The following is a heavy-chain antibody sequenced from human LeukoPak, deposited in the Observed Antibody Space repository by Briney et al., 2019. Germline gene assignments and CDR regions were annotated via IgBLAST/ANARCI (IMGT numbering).Heavy chain of an antibody. J-gene: IGHJ4*02. Sequence: PGGPLRLSCAASGFTFCSYGMSWVRQAPGKGVGWVSAISGSGLYAYYSDSVKGRFTISRDNSKNTLYLQVNGLRVEDTAVYYCAKSQWLQSGGLDYWGQGTLVTVSS. V-gene: IGHV3-23*01. CDR2: ISGSGLYA. D-gene: IGHD5-24*01. CDR3: AKSQWLQSGGLDY. CDR1: GFTFCSYG.